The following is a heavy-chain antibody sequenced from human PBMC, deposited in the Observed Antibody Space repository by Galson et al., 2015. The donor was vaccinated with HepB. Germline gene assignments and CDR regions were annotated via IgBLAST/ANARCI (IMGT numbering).Heavy chain of an antibody. CDR1: GFTVSSNY. CDR3: ARQGILRAFDI. J-gene: IGHJ3*02. CDR2: IYSGGSV. D-gene: IGHD3-3*01. V-gene: IGHV3-53*04. Sequence: SLSLSCAASGFTVSSNYMSWVRQAPGKGLEWVSVIYSGGSVYYTESVQGRFIISRHDSKNTLDLQMNSLRPEDTAVYYCARQGILRAFDIWGQGTMVTVSS.